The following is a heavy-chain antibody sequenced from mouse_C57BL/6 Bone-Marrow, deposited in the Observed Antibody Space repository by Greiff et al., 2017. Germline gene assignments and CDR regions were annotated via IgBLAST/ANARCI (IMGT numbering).Heavy chain of an antibody. V-gene: IGHV1-54*01. CDR3: ARSPAGFDYFDY. Sequence: QVQLQQSGAELVRPGTSVKVSCKASGYAFTNYLLEWVKQRPGQGLEWIGVINPGSGGTTYNEKFKGKATLTADKSSSTAYMQLSSLTSEDSSVYFCARSPAGFDYFDYWGQGTTLTVSS. D-gene: IGHD2-2*01. CDR1: GYAFTNYL. CDR2: INPGSGGT. J-gene: IGHJ2*01.